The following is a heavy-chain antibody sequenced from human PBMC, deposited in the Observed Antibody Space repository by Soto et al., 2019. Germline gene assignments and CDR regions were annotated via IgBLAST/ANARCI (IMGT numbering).Heavy chain of an antibody. V-gene: IGHV1-3*01. D-gene: IGHD3-10*01. CDR1: GYTFTSYA. J-gene: IGHJ3*02. Sequence: ASVKVSCKASGYTFTSYAMHWVRQAPGQRLEWMGWINAGNGNTKYSQKFQGRVTITRDTSASTAYMELSSLRSEDTAVYYCARELLWFGQGDDAFDIWGQGTMVTVSS. CDR3: ARELLWFGQGDDAFDI. CDR2: INAGNGNT.